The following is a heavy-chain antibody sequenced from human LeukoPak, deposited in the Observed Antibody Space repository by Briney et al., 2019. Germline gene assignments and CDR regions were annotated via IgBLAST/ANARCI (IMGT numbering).Heavy chain of an antibody. CDR1: GGTFSSYA. V-gene: IGHV1-69*13. CDR3: ARDAFWSGYYNAFDI. J-gene: IGHJ3*02. CDR2: IIPLFDTA. Sequence: SVKVSCKVSGGTFSSYAISWVRQAPGQGLEWMGGIIPLFDTANYTQEFQGRVTITADESRKTVYMDLSSLRSEDTAVYYCARDAFWSGYYNAFDIWGQGTIVTVSS. D-gene: IGHD3-3*01.